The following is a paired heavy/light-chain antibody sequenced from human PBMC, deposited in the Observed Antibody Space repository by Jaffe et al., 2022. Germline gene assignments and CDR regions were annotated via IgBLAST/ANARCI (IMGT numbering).Heavy chain of an antibody. J-gene: IGHJ5*02. CDR3: ARDVRRDRIAAAGMVLDWFDP. V-gene: IGHV1-2*06. Sequence: QVQLVQSGAEVKKPGASVKVSCKASGYTFTGYYMHWVRQAPGQGLEWMGRINPNSGGTNYAQKFQGRVTMTRDTSISTAYMELSRLRSDDTAVYYCARDVRRDRIAAAGMVLDWFDPWGQGTLVTVSS. CDR2: INPNSGGT. CDR1: GYTFTGYY. D-gene: IGHD6-13*01.
Light chain of an antibody. CDR3: QQYYSYPIT. J-gene: IGKJ5*01. Sequence: AIRMTQSPSSFSASTGDRVTITCRASQGISSYLAWYQQKPGKAPKLLIYAASTLQSGVPSRFSGSGSGTDFTLTISCLQSEDFATYYCQQYYSYPITFGQGTRLEIK. CDR1: QGISSY. V-gene: IGKV1-8*01. CDR2: AAS.